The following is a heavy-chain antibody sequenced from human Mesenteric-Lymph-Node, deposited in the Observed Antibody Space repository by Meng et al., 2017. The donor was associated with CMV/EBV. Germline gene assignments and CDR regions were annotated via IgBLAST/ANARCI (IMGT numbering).Heavy chain of an antibody. D-gene: IGHD3-10*01. CDR1: GLTFMSYA. CDR2: ISNEARSK. CDR3: ARARFLGEVGY. V-gene: IGHV3-30*04. J-gene: IGHJ4*02. Sequence: SCAASGLTFMSYATHWVRQAPGKVREWVDAISNEARSKCYPVSVRGRITTSKHNPKNLMQVQMPSLGAEDTAFYYCARARFLGEVGYWGQGTLVTVSS.